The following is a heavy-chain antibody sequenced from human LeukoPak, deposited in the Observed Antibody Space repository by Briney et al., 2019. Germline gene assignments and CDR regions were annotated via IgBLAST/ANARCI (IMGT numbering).Heavy chain of an antibody. D-gene: IGHD5-24*01. CDR1: AGSISSYY. J-gene: IGHJ4*02. CDR3: ARGRWLQFRYFDY. CDR2: INHSGST. V-gene: IGHV4-34*01. Sequence: PSETLSLTCTVSAGSISSYYWTWIRQPPGKGLEWIGEINHSGSTNYNPSLKSRVTISVDTSKNQFSLKLSSVTAADTAVYYCARGRWLQFRYFDYWGQGTLVTVSS.